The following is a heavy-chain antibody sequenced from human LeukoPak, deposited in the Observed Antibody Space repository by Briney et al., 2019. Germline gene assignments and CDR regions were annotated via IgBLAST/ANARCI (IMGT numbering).Heavy chain of an antibody. CDR3: ARDHDGPITIQSDY. V-gene: IGHV1-18*01. J-gene: IGHJ4*02. CDR1: GYTFTSHG. Sequence: ASVKVSCKSSGYTFTSHGISCVRQAPGQGLEWMGWISAYNGNTNYAQKLQGRVTMTTDTSTSTAYMELRSLRSDDTAVFYCARDHDGPITIQSDYWGQGTLVTVFS. D-gene: IGHD3-3*01. CDR2: ISAYNGNT.